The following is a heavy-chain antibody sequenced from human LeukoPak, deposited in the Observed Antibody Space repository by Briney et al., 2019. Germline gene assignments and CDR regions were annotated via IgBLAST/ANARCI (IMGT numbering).Heavy chain of an antibody. J-gene: IGHJ6*03. Sequence: GGSLRLSCAASGFTFDEYAMHWVRQAPGKGLEWVSGISGESGGIGYADSVKGRFTISRDNAKNSLYLQMNSLRAEDTALYYCAKDTRLDSYYNMDVWGRGTTVTVSS. CDR1: GFTFDEYA. CDR3: AKDTRLDSYYNMDV. CDR2: ISGESGGI. V-gene: IGHV3-9*01. D-gene: IGHD2-21*01.